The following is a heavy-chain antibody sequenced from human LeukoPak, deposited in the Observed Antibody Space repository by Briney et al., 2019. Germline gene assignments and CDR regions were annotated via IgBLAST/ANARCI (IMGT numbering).Heavy chain of an antibody. D-gene: IGHD5-18*01. V-gene: IGHV3-9*01. CDR3: AKDMGYSYGIDY. J-gene: IGHJ4*02. CDR1: GFTFDDYA. CDR2: ISWNSGSI. Sequence: PGRSLRPSCAASGFTFDDYAMHWVRQAPGKGLEWVSGISWNSGSIGYADSVKGRFTISRDNAKNSLYLQMNSLRAEDTALYYCAKDMGYSYGIDYWGQGTLVTVSS.